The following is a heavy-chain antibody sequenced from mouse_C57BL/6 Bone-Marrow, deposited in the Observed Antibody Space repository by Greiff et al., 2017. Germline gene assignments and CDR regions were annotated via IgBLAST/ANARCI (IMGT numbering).Heavy chain of an antibody. J-gene: IGHJ2*01. V-gene: IGHV5-4*01. D-gene: IGHD1-1*01. CDR1: GFTFSSYA. CDR3: AREGRITTHFDY. Sequence: EVKLVESGGGLVKPGGSLKLSCAASGFTFSSYAMSWVRQTPEKRLEWVATISDGGSYTYYPDNVKGRFTISRDNAKNSLYLQMSQLKSEDTAMYYCAREGRITTHFDYWGQGTALTVSA. CDR2: ISDGGSYT.